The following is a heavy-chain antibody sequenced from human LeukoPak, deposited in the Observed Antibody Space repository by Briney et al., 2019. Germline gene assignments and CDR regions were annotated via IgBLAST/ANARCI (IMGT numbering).Heavy chain of an antibody. CDR1: GYTFTVYY. J-gene: IGHJ4*02. Sequence: ALVKVSCKASGYTFTVYYMHWVRQAPGQGLEWMGRINPNGGGTNYAQKFQGRVTMTRDTSISTAYMELSRLRSDDTAVYYCARRARGSSSTHFDYWGQGTLVTVSS. V-gene: IGHV1-2*06. D-gene: IGHD6-6*01. CDR2: INPNGGGT. CDR3: ARRARGSSSTHFDY.